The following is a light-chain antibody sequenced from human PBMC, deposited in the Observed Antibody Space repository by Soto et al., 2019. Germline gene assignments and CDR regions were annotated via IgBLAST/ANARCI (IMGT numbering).Light chain of an antibody. CDR2: WAS. J-gene: IGKJ5*01. Sequence: DIVMTQSPDSLAVSLGERATINCKSSPSVLYSSNNKNYLAWYQQKPGQPPKLLIYWASTRESGVPDRFSGSGSGTDFTLTISSLQSEDFAVYYCQQYHNWPITFGRGTRLEIK. V-gene: IGKV4-1*01. CDR1: PSVLYSSNNKNY. CDR3: QQYHNWPIT.